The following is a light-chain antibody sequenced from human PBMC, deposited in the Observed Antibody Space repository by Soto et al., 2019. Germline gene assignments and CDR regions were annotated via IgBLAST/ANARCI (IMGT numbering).Light chain of an antibody. V-gene: IGKV1-5*01. J-gene: IGKJ2*01. CDR1: QSISSW. Sequence: DIQMTQSPSTLSASVGDRVTITCRASQSISSWLAWYQQKPGKAPKILIYDASSLESGIPSRFSCTGYGKELTLTISSLQPYDFATYYCQQYNSYVMYTFCHGTKLEIK. CDR3: QQYNSYVMYT. CDR2: DAS.